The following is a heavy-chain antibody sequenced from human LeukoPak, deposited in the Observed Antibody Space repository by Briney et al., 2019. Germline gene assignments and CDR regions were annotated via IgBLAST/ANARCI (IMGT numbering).Heavy chain of an antibody. D-gene: IGHD6-6*01. V-gene: IGHV4-59*08. CDR2: IYYIGST. Sequence: SETLSLTCTVAGGAISSYHWSWIRQPPGKGLEWIGDIYYIGSTNYNPSLKSPVTISVDTSKNQFSLRLNSVTAADTAVYYCARHSGPYGSSSSFDYWGQGILVTVSS. CDR3: ARHSGPYGSSSSFDY. CDR1: GGAISSYH. J-gene: IGHJ4*02.